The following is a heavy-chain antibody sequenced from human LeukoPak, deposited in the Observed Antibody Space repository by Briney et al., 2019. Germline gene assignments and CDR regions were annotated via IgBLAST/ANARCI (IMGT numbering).Heavy chain of an antibody. CDR2: ISSSGSTI. V-gene: IGHV3-11*01. J-gene: IGHJ4*02. Sequence: KPGRSLRLSCAASGFTFSDYYMSWIRRAPGKGLEWVSYISSSGSTIYYADSVKGRFTISRDNAKNSLYLQMNSLRAEDTAVYYCARMTVLGNCGGDCDKDYWGQGTLVTVSS. CDR1: GFTFSDYY. D-gene: IGHD2-21*02. CDR3: ARMTVLGNCGGDCDKDY.